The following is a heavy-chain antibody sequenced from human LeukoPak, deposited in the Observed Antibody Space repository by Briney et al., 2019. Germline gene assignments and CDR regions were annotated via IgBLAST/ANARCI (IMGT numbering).Heavy chain of an antibody. CDR1: GGSFSGYY. J-gene: IGHJ4*02. CDR3: ARGSGYGSISVFDY. D-gene: IGHD3-16*01. CDR2: INHSGST. V-gene: IGHV4-34*01. Sequence: SETLSLTCAVYGGSFSGYYWSWIRQPPGKGLEWIGEINHSGSTNYNPSLKSRVTISVDTSKNQFSLKLSSVTAADTAVHYCARGSGYGSISVFDYWGQGTLVTVSS.